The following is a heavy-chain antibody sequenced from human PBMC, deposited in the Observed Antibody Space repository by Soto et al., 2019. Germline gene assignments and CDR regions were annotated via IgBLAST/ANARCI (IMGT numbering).Heavy chain of an antibody. Sequence: VQLVESGGGLVHPGGSLKLSCASSGFTFRGSAMHWHRQAPGKGLEWVGRIRSKADSYATSYAASVKGRFTVSRDDSRSMAYLQINRLKTEYAAVYYCSTPQLGKQYWYFDLWGRGTPVTVSS. D-gene: IGHD1-1*01. V-gene: IGHV3-73*02. CDR2: IRSKADSYAT. CDR3: STPQLGKQYWYFDL. J-gene: IGHJ2*01. CDR1: GFTFRGSA.